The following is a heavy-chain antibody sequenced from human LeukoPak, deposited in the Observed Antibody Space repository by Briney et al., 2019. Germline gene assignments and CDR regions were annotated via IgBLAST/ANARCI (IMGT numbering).Heavy chain of an antibody. V-gene: IGHV1-69*06. Sequence: SVKVSCKASGGTFSSYAISWVRQAPGQGLEWMGGIIPIFGTANYAQKFQGRVTITADKSTSAAYMELSSLRSEDTAVYYCARGGDSDAFDIWGQGTMVTVSS. CDR3: ARGGDSDAFDI. J-gene: IGHJ3*02. CDR2: IIPIFGTA. CDR1: GGTFSSYA. D-gene: IGHD2-21*02.